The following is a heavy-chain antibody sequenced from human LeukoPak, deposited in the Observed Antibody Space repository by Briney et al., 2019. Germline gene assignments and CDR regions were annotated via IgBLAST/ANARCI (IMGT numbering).Heavy chain of an antibody. J-gene: IGHJ4*02. CDR1: GYTFTSYY. CDR3: AGKYYYDSSGYFYADY. CDR2: INPSGGST. V-gene: IGHV1-46*01. Sequence: ASVKVSCKASGYTFTSYYMHWVRQAPGQGLEGMGIINPSGGSTSYAQKFQGRVTMTRDTSTSTVYMELSSLRSEDTAVYYCAGKYYYDSSGYFYADYWGQGTLVTVSS. D-gene: IGHD3-22*01.